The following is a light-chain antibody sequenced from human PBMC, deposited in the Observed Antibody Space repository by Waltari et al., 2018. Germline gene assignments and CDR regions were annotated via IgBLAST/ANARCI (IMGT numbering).Light chain of an antibody. Sequence: QSVLPQPPSASGTPRQRVTISFSGSRSNIGSTTVNWYQQLPGTAPKLLINSNNQRPSGVPDRFSGSKSGTSASLAISGLQSEDEADYYCAAWDDSLNGRVFGGGTKLTVL. CDR2: SNN. CDR1: RSNIGSTT. CDR3: AAWDDSLNGRV. V-gene: IGLV1-44*01. J-gene: IGLJ3*02.